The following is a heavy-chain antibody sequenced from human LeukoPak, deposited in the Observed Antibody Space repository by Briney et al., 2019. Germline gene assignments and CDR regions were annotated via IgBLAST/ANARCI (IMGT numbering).Heavy chain of an antibody. V-gene: IGHV3-33*06. CDR1: GFTFSTYA. Sequence: GRSLRLSCAASGFTFSTYAMHWVRQAPGKGLEWVAFIWPDGSKKYYADSVKGRFAISRENSKNTVYLQMNDLRPEDTALYFCAKISSSAESNFDYWGRGTLLTVS. CDR3: AKISSSAESNFDY. D-gene: IGHD6-25*01. J-gene: IGHJ4*02. CDR2: IWPDGSKK.